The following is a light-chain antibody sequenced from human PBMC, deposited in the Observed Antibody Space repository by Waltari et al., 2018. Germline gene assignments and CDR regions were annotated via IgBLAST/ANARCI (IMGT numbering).Light chain of an antibody. CDR2: KAS. V-gene: IGKV1-5*03. CDR1: QSINSW. J-gene: IGKJ4*01. CDR3: QQYKSFPLT. Sequence: EIQMTQSPPTLSAFVGDRVSITCRASQSINSWLSWYQQKPGKAPKLLIFKASTLESGVPSRFSGSGSGTEFTLTISSLQPDDFATYSCQQYKSFPLTFGGGTKVEIK.